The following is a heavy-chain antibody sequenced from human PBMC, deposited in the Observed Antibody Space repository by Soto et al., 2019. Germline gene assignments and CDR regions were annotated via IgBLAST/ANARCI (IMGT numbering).Heavy chain of an antibody. V-gene: IGHV3-21*01. CDR3: ARVTGTGIVVVPDAISASYYGLDV. CDR2: ISSSSSYI. Sequence: GGTLRLSCAASGFTFSSYSMNWVRQAPGKGLEWVSSISSSSSYIYYADSVKGRFTISRDNAKNSLYLQMNILRADDTAVYYCARVTGTGIVVVPDAISASYYGLDVWGRGTTVTVSS. CDR1: GFTFSSYS. D-gene: IGHD2-2*02. J-gene: IGHJ6*02.